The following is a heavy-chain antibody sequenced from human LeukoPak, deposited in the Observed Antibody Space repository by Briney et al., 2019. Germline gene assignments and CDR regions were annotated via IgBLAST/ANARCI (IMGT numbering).Heavy chain of an antibody. J-gene: IGHJ6*02. V-gene: IGHV4-59*01. Sequence: SETLSLTCTVSGGSISSYYWSWIRQPPGKGLEWIGYIYYSGSTNYNPSLKSRVTISVDTSKNQFSLKLSSVTAADTAVYYCARGRYDFWSGYYVDGIDVWGQGTTVTVSS. CDR2: IYYSGST. CDR3: ARGRYDFWSGYYVDGIDV. CDR1: GGSISSYY. D-gene: IGHD3-3*01.